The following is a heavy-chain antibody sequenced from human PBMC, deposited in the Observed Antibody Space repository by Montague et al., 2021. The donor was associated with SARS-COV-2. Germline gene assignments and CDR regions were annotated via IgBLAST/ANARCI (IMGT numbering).Heavy chain of an antibody. CDR2: VYESGRT. CDR1: GGSISSSIYY. Sequence: SETLSLTCTVSGGSISSSIYYWGWIRQPPGKGLEWIGSVYESGRTYYNPSLKSRVTISVDTSQNRFSLKLRSVTAADTAVYYCGRFRGVSWGGGGTGPSDYWGQGTLVTVSS. D-gene: IGHD1-1*01. CDR3: GRFRGVSWGGGGTGPSDY. V-gene: IGHV4-39*01. J-gene: IGHJ4*02.